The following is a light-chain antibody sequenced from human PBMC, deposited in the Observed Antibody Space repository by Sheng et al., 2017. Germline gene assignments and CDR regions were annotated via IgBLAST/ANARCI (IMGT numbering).Light chain of an antibody. CDR2: GAS. CDR1: QSVSSS. CDR3: QQYNNWPLT. V-gene: IGKV3-15*01. J-gene: IGKJ4*01. Sequence: EIVMTQSPATLSVSPGERATLSCRASQSVSSSLAWYQQKPGQAPRLLMFGASTRATGIPVRFSGSGSETEFTLTISSLQSEDFAVYYCQQYNNWPLTFGGETKVEIK.